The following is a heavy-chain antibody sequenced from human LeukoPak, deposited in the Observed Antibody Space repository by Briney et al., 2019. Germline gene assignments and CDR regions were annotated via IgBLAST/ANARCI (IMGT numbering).Heavy chain of an antibody. Sequence: GGSLRLSCEASGFSISSYWMHWVRQAPGEGPVWVSLIRSDGTSTSYADSVKGRFTISRDNAKNTLYLQMNSLRAEDTAVYYCARGCSSTSRPFDYWGQGTLVTVSS. CDR2: IRSDGTST. J-gene: IGHJ4*02. CDR3: ARGCSSTSRPFDY. D-gene: IGHD2-2*01. V-gene: IGHV3-74*01. CDR1: GFSISSYW.